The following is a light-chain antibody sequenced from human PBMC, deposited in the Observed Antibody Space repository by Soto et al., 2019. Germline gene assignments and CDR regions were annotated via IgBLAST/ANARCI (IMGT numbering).Light chain of an antibody. CDR3: RQRYNWPLT. CDR1: QSIGNS. Sequence: TVLTQSPATLSLSPGERATLSCKASQSIGNSLGWFQQKPGQAPRLLIDDAFNRATGIPARFTGSGSGSDFTLTISSLEHEDFGVYYCRQRYNWPLTFGGGTKVDIK. J-gene: IGKJ4*01. V-gene: IGKV3-11*01. CDR2: DAF.